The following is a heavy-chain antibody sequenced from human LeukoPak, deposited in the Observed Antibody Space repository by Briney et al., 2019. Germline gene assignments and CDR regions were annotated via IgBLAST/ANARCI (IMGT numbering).Heavy chain of an antibody. V-gene: IGHV4-38-2*02. CDR2: IYHSGST. D-gene: IGHD3-22*01. CDR3: AREDYYDSSGYYFDC. Sequence: SETLSLTCTVSGYSVSSGYYWGWIRQSPGKGLEWIGSIYHSGSTYYSPSLRSRITISVDTSKNQFSLKLSSVTAADTAVYYCAREDYYDSSGYYFDCWGQGTLVTVSS. CDR1: GYSVSSGYY. J-gene: IGHJ4*02.